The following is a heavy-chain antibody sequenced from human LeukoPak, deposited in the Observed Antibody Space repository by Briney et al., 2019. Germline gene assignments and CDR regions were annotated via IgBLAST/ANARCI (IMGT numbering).Heavy chain of an antibody. CDR3: ARDRSPEGYYDSSHWDYYHGMDV. D-gene: IGHD3-22*01. V-gene: IGHV4-59*01. CDR2: IYYSGST. Sequence: SETLSLTWTVAVSSISNYYRSWIRKPPWKGLEWMGYIYYSGSTNYNPSLKSRVTISVDTSKNQFSLNLSSVTAADTAMYYCARDRSPEGYYDSSHWDYYHGMDVWGQGTTVTVSS. CDR1: VSSISNYY. J-gene: IGHJ6*02.